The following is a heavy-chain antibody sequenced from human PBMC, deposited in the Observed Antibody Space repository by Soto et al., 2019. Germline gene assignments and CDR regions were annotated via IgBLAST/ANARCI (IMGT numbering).Heavy chain of an antibody. V-gene: IGHV4-30-2*05. D-gene: IGHD5-12*01. J-gene: IGHJ4*02. CDR2: MYHSGST. CDR1: GGSISSGGYS. CDR3: ARWLGYGPHGDY. Sequence: SETLSLTCAVSGGSISSGGYSWGWIRQPPGKGLEWIGYMYHSGSTYYNPSLKSRVTISVDTSKNQFSLKLGSVTAADTAVYYCARWLGYGPHGDYWGQVTLVTVS.